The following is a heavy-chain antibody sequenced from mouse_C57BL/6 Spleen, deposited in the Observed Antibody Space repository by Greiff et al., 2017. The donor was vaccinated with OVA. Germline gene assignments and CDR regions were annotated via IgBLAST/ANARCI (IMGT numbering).Heavy chain of an antibody. CDR3: ARQGDYDLYYYAMDY. V-gene: IGHV1-61*01. Sequence: QVQLQQPGAELVRPGSSVKLSCKASGYTFTSYWMDWVKQRPGQGLEWIGNIYPSDSDTHYNQKFKDKATLTVDKSSSTAYMQLSSLTSEDSAVYYCARQGDYDLYYYAMDYWGQGTSVTVSS. CDR1: GYTFTSYW. J-gene: IGHJ4*01. CDR2: IYPSDSDT. D-gene: IGHD2-4*01.